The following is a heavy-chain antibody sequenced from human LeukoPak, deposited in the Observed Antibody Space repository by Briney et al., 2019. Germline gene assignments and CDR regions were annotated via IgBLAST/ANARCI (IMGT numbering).Heavy chain of an antibody. CDR3: ARDVSVSSGSTFDY. Sequence: PGGSLRLSCAVSGFSVTNNYMSWVRQAPGKGLEWVAVISYDGSNKYYADSVKGRFTISRDNSKNTLYLQMNSLRAEDTAVYYCARDVSVSSGSTFDYWGQGTLVTVSS. J-gene: IGHJ4*02. D-gene: IGHD6-19*01. V-gene: IGHV3-30-3*01. CDR2: ISYDGSNK. CDR1: GFSVTNNY.